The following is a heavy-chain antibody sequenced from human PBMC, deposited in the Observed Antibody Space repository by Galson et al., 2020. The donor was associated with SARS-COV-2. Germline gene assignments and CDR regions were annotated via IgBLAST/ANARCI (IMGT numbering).Heavy chain of an antibody. Sequence: TGGSLRLSCAASGFTSSSYAMHWVRQAPGKGLEWVAVIPYDGSNKYYADSVKGRFTISRDNSKNTLYLQMNSLRAEDTAVYYCARDGGAWFDRWGQGTLVTVSS. V-gene: IGHV3-30-3*01. J-gene: IGHJ5*02. CDR2: IPYDGSNK. CDR1: GFTSSSYA. D-gene: IGHD6-25*01. CDR3: ARDGGAWFDR.